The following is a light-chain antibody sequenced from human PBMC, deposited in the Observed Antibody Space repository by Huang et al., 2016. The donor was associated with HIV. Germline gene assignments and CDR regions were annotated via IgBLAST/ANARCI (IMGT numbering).Light chain of an antibody. CDR2: WAS. CDR3: QQCYTTPWT. V-gene: IGKV4-1*01. CDR1: QSVLHSPNNRYY. Sequence: DIVMTQSPDSLAVSLGERATINCKSSQSVLHSPNNRYYLAWYQQKPGQPPKLLIYWASTRESGVPDRFSGSGSGTDFTLTISTLQAEDVAVYYSQQCYTTPWTFGQGTKVEIK. J-gene: IGKJ1*01.